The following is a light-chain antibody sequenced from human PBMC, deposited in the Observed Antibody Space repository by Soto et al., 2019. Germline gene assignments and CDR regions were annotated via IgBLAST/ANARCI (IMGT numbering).Light chain of an antibody. CDR1: QSVGTN. CDR3: QQYDNWPQLT. J-gene: IGKJ4*01. CDR2: GAS. Sequence: EIVMTQSPATLSVSPGESATLSCRASQSVGTNLAWYQQKPGQAPGLLISGASTRATGIPARFSGSGSGTEFTLTISSLQSEAFAIYYCQQYDNWPQLTFGGGTKLEIK. V-gene: IGKV3-15*01.